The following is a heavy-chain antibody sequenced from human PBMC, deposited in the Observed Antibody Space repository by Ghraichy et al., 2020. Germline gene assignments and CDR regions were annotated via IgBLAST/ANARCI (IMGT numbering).Heavy chain of an antibody. V-gene: IGHV1-8*01. CDR1: GYTFTSYD. J-gene: IGHJ6*02. CDR2: MNPNSGNT. CDR3: ARAKYRITIFGVVTPDYYGMDV. Sequence: ASVKVSCKASGYTFTSYDINWVRQATGQGLEWMGWMNPNSGNTGYAQKFQGRVTMTRNTSISTAYMELSSLRSEDTAVYYCARAKYRITIFGVVTPDYYGMDVWGQGTTVTVSS. D-gene: IGHD3-3*01.